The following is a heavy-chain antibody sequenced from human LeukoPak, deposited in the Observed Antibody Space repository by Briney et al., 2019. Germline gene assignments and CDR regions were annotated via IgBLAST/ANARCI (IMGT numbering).Heavy chain of an antibody. D-gene: IGHD1-26*01. CDR3: ATPGVGATQLEHNY. CDR2: FDPEDGET. J-gene: IGHJ4*02. CDR1: GYTLTELS. Sequence: ASVKVSCKVSGYTLTELSMHWVRQAPGKGLEWMGGFDPEDGETIYAQKFQGRVTMTEDTSTDTAYMELSSLRCEDTAVYYCATPGVGATQLEHNYWGQGTLVTVSS. V-gene: IGHV1-24*01.